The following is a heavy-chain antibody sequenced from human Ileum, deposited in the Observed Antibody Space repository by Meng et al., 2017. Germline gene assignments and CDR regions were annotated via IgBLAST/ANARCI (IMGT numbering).Heavy chain of an antibody. CDR2: ISSSGSTI. D-gene: IGHD3-10*01. Sequence: GESLKISCAASGFTFSSYEMNWVRQAPGKGLEWVSYISSSGSTIYYADSVKGRFTISRDNTKNSLYLQMNSLRAEDTAVYYCASQGYYYGSGRDWFAPWGQGTLVTVSS. CDR1: GFTFSSYE. J-gene: IGHJ5*02. CDR3: ASQGYYYGSGRDWFAP. V-gene: IGHV3-48*03.